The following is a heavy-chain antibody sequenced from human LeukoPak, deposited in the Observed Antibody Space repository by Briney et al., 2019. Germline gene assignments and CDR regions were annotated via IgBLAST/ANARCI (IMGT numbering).Heavy chain of an antibody. J-gene: IGHJ5*02. CDR2: IRGGADNT. Sequence: GGSLRLSCAASGFTFSNYAMSWVRQAPGKGLEWVSSIRGGADNTYYADSVKGRFTISRDNSKNMVYLQLNSLRAEDTAIYCCAKDSLHSSGSLDWFDPWGQGTLVTVSS. CDR3: AKDSLHSSGSLDWFDP. D-gene: IGHD3-22*01. CDR1: GFTFSNYA. V-gene: IGHV3-23*01.